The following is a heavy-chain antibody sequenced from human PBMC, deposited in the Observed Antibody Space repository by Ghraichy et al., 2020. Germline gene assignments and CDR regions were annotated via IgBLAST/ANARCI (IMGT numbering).Heavy chain of an antibody. CDR1: GGSISSYY. CDR3: ARRGPYSSSWWYYYGMDV. J-gene: IGHJ6*02. D-gene: IGHD6-6*01. Sequence: SETLSLTCTVSGGSISSYYWSWIRQPPGKGLDWIGYIYYSGSTNYNPSLKSRVTMSVDTSKNQFSLKLSSVTAADTAVYYCARRGPYSSSWWYYYGMDVWGQGTTVTVSS. V-gene: IGHV4-59*08. CDR2: IYYSGST.